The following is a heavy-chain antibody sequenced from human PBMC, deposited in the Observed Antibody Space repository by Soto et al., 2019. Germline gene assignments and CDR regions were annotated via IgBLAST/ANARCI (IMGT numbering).Heavy chain of an antibody. CDR1: GFTFSSYG. J-gene: IGHJ4*02. Sequence: QVQLVESGGGVVQPGRSLRLSCAASGFTFSSYGMHWVRQAPGKGLEWVAVISYDGSNKYYADSVKGRFTISRDNSKNTLYLQMNSLRAEDTAVYYCASAPSFGRSLVATKWGFDYWGQGTLVTVSS. V-gene: IGHV3-30*03. CDR3: ASAPSFGRSLVATKWGFDY. CDR2: ISYDGSNK. D-gene: IGHD5-12*01.